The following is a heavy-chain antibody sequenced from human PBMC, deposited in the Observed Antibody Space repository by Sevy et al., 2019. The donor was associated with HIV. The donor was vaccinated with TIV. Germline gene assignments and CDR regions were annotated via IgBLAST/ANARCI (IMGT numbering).Heavy chain of an antibody. V-gene: IGHV3-30*03. CDR2: ISYDGSNK. Sequence: GGSLRLSCAASGFTFSSYGMHWVRQAPGKGLEWVAVISYDGSNKYYADSVKGRFTISRDNSKNTLYLQMNSLRAEDXXXXXXXXXXXXXXXXXXXXYAGSDYWGQGTLVTVSS. CDR1: GFTFSSYG. D-gene: IGHD3-10*01. CDR3: XXXXXXXXXXXXXXYAGSDY. J-gene: IGHJ4*02.